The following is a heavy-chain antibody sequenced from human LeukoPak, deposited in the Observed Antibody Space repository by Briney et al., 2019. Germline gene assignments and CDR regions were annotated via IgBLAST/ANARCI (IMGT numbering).Heavy chain of an antibody. CDR3: ARADSSGYYYVPTYYYYMDV. V-gene: IGHV7-4-1*02. D-gene: IGHD3-22*01. Sequence: ASVKVSCKASGYTFTSYAMNWVRQAPGQGLEWMGWINTNTGNPTYAQGFTGRFVFSLDTSVSTAYLQISSLKAEDTAVYYCARADSSGYYYVPTYYYYMDVWGKGTTVTVSS. CDR1: GYTFTSYA. CDR2: INTNTGNP. J-gene: IGHJ6*03.